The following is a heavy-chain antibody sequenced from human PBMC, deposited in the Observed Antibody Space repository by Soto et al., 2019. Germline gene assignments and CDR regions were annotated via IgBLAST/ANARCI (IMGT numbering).Heavy chain of an antibody. CDR3: ATLSAIAAHYFDY. CDR2: ISYDGSNK. Sequence: QVQLVESGGGVVQPGRSLRLSCAASGFTFSRYGMHWVRQAPGKGLEWVAVISYDGSNKYYADSVKGRFTISRDNSKNTLYLQMNSLRAEDTAVYYCATLSAIAAHYFDYWGQGTLVTVSS. CDR1: GFTFSRYG. V-gene: IGHV3-30*03. D-gene: IGHD6-6*01. J-gene: IGHJ4*02.